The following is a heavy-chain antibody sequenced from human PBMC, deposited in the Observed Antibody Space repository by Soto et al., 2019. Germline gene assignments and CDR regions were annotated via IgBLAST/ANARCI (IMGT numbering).Heavy chain of an antibody. J-gene: IGHJ4*02. Sequence: QLQLQESGSGLVKPSQTLSLTCAVSGGSISSGGYSWSWIRQPPGKGLEWIGYIYHSGSTYYNPSLKSRVTRPVDRSKNQFSLTLSSVTAADTAVYYCAAGGGLPRYYWGQGTLVTVSS. CDR1: GGSISSGGYS. D-gene: IGHD5-12*01. V-gene: IGHV4-30-2*01. CDR2: IYHSGST. CDR3: AAGGGLPRYY.